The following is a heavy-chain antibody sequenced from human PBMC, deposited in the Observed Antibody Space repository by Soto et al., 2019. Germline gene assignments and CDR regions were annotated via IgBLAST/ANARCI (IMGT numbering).Heavy chain of an antibody. D-gene: IGHD4-17*01. CDR2: ISWNSGSI. CDR3: AKAPFGDYADCYMDV. Sequence: EVQLVESGGGLVQPGRSLRLSCAASGFTFDDYAMHWVRQAPGKGLEWVSGISWNSGSIGYADSVKGRFTISRDNAKNSLYLHMNSLRAEDTALYYCAKAPFGDYADCYMDVWGKGTTVTVSS. J-gene: IGHJ6*03. CDR1: GFTFDDYA. V-gene: IGHV3-9*01.